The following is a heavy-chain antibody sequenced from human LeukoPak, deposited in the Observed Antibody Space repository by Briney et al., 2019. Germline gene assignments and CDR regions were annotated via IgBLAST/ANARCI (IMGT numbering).Heavy chain of an antibody. D-gene: IGHD3-10*01. V-gene: IGHV4-39*07. J-gene: IGHJ6*03. CDR3: ARLYYGSGSRYYYYYMDV. Sequence: SETLSLTCSVSGGSISSSGYYWGWLRQPPGKGLEWIGSMYYSGSTYYNPSLKSRVTISVDTSKNQFSLKLSSVTAADTAVYYCARLYYGSGSRYYYYYMDVWGKGTTVTISS. CDR2: MYYSGST. CDR1: GGSISSSGYY.